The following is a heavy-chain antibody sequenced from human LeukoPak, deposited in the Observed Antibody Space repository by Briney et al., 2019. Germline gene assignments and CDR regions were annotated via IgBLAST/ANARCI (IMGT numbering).Heavy chain of an antibody. Sequence: ASVKVSCKASGYTFTSYGISWVRQAPGQGLEWMGWISAYNGNTNYAQKLQGRVTMTTDTSTSTAYMELRSLRSDDTAVYYCARVRSDYYYDSSGNWFDPWGQGTLVTVSS. J-gene: IGHJ5*02. CDR2: ISAYNGNT. V-gene: IGHV1-18*01. D-gene: IGHD3-22*01. CDR1: GYTFTSYG. CDR3: ARVRSDYYYDSSGNWFDP.